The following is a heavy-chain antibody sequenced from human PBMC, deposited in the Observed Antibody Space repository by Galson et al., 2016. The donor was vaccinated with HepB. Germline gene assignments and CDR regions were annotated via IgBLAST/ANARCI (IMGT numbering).Heavy chain of an antibody. CDR2: IIPIFGTA. V-gene: IGHV1-69*06. CDR3: ARGYTSGWYWFDP. CDR1: GGTFSIYA. D-gene: IGHD6-19*01. J-gene: IGHJ5*02. Sequence: SVKVSCKASGGTFSIYAISWVRQAPGHGLEWMGGIIPIFGTANYAQKFQGRVTITADKSTSTAYMELTSLRSEDTAVDYCARGYTSGWYWFDPWGQGTLVTVSS.